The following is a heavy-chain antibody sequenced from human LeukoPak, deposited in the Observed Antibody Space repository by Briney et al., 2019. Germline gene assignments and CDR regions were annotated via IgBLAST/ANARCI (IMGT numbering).Heavy chain of an antibody. CDR1: GYTFTSYG. D-gene: IGHD6-19*01. V-gene: IGHV1-18*01. J-gene: IGHJ5*02. Sequence: GASVKVSCKASGYTFTSYGISWVRQAPGQGLEWMGWISAYNGNTNYAQKLQGRVTMTTDTSTSTAYMELRSLRSDDAAVYYCARGIAVAGTSWFDPWGQGTLVTVSS. CDR2: ISAYNGNT. CDR3: ARGIAVAGTSWFDP.